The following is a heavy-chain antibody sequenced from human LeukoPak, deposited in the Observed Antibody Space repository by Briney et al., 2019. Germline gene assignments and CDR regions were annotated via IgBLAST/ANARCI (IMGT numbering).Heavy chain of an antibody. CDR1: GYTFTSYG. D-gene: IGHD4-17*01. CDR3: ARDPLRWQTPSD. V-gene: IGHV1-18*01. J-gene: IGHJ4*02. Sequence: ASVKVSCKASGYTFTSYGISWVRQAPGQGLEWMGWISAYNGNTNYAQKLQGRVTMTTDTPTSTAYMELRSLRSDDTAVYYCARDPLRWQTPSDWGQGTLVTVSS. CDR2: ISAYNGNT.